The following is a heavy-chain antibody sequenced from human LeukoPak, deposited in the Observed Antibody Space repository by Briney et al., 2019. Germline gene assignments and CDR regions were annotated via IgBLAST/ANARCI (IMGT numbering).Heavy chain of an antibody. V-gene: IGHV5-51*01. CDR2: IYPGDSDA. Sequence: GGSLQISCQGSGSRFTSYSIGWARQLPGKGLEWMGIIYPGDSDARYRPSFRGQVPISAAKSISTAYLQWSSLRASDSAMYYCARHLPARVDWGQGTLVTVSS. CDR3: ARHLPARVD. CDR1: GSRFTSYS. J-gene: IGHJ4*02.